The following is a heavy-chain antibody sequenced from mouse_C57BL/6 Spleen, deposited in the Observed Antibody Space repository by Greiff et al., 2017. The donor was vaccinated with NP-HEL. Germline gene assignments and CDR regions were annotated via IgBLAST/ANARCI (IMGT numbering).Heavy chain of an antibody. V-gene: IGHV1-55*01. CDR2: IYPGSGST. Sequence: QVQLQQPGAELVKPGASVKMSCKASGYTFTSYWITWVKQRPGQGLEWIGDIYPGSGSTNYNEKFKSKATLTLDTSSSTAYMQLSSLTSDDSAVYYCATPWFAYWGQGTLVTVSA. CDR1: GYTFTSYW. CDR3: ATPWFAY. J-gene: IGHJ3*01.